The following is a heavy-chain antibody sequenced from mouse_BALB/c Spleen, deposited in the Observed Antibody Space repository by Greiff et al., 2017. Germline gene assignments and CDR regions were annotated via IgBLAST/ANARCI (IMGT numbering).Heavy chain of an antibody. V-gene: IGHV5-6-3*01. CDR2: INSNGGST. D-gene: IGHD1-1*01. Sequence: EVQLVESGGGLVQPGGSLKLSCAASGFTFSSYGMSWVRQTPDKRLELVATINSNGGSTYYPDSVKGRFTISRDNAKNTLDLQMSSLKSEDTAMYYCARDQRLLAMDYWGQGTSVTVSS. J-gene: IGHJ4*01. CDR1: GFTFSSYG. CDR3: ARDQRLLAMDY.